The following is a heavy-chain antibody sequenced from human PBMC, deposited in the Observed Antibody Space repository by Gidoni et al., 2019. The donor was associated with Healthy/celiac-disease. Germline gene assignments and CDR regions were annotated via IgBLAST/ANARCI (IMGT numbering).Heavy chain of an antibody. V-gene: IGHV3-7*01. J-gene: IGHJ3*02. D-gene: IGHD6-13*01. Sequence: EVQLVESGGGLVQPGGSLRLSCAASGFTFSSYWMSWVRQAPGKGLEWVANIKQDGSEKYYVDSVKGRFTISRDNAKNSLYLQMNSLRAEDTAVYYCARDGGIAAAGTRLDAFDIWGQGTMVTVSS. CDR1: GFTFSSYW. CDR2: IKQDGSEK. CDR3: ARDGGIAAAGTRLDAFDI.